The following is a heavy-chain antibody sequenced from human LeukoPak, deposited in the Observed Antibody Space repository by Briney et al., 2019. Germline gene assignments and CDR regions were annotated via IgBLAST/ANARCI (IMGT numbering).Heavy chain of an antibody. Sequence: GGSLRLSCTASGFTFGDYAMSWFRQAPGKGLEWVGFIRSKAYGGTTEYAASVKGRFTISRDDSKSTAYLQITSLKTEDTAVYYCASKWYCRGDCYYQIDFWGQGTLVTVSS. J-gene: IGHJ4*02. D-gene: IGHD2-21*02. CDR3: ASKWYCRGDCYYQIDF. CDR2: IRSKAYGGTT. CDR1: GFTFGDYA. V-gene: IGHV3-49*03.